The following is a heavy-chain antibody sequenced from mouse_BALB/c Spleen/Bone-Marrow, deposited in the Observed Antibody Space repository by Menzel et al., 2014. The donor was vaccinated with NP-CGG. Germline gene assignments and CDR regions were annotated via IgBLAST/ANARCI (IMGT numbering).Heavy chain of an antibody. J-gene: IGHJ2*01. CDR3: ARGAPFDC. CDR1: GYTFTSYW. CDR2: IYPGDGDT. Sequence: QVQLQQPGAELARPGASVKLSCKASGYTFTSYWMQWVKQRPGQGLEWIGAIYPGDGDTTYTQKFKGKATLTADKSSSTAYMQLSSLASEDSAVYYWARGAPFDCWGRGTTLAVSS. V-gene: IGHV1-87*01.